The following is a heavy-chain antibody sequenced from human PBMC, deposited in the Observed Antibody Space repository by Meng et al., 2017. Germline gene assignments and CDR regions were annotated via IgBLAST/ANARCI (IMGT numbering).Heavy chain of an antibody. D-gene: IGHD1/OR15-1a*01. Sequence: QLHLRESGPGLGKPLETLSLTCTVLGGSISSSSYYWGWIRQPPGKGLEWIGSIYYSGSTYYNPSIKSQVTISVDTSKNQFSLMLSSVTAADTAVYYCARGLRRTSPLGYWGQGTLVTVSS. CDR2: IYYSGST. V-gene: IGHV4-39*07. CDR1: GGSISSSSYY. CDR3: ARGLRRTSPLGY. J-gene: IGHJ4*02.